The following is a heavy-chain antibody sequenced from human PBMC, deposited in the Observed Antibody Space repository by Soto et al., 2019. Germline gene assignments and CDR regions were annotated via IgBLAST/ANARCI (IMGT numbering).Heavy chain of an antibody. CDR3: ATQDGGYDLERSGAHYRMDV. J-gene: IGHJ6*02. D-gene: IGHD5-12*01. Sequence: ASVKVSCKVSGYTLIELSMNWVRQAPGKRLEWMGGFDPEDGEAVYAQKFQGRVTMTEDTSTNTAYLELSSLRSEDTAVYYCATQDGGYDLERSGAHYRMDVWGQGATVTVSS. CDR2: FDPEDGEA. V-gene: IGHV1-24*01. CDR1: GYTLIELS.